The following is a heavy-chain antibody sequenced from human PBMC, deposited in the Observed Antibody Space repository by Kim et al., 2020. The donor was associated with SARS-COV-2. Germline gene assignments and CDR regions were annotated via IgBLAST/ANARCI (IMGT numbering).Heavy chain of an antibody. CDR1: GGSISSSSYY. J-gene: IGHJ6*02. D-gene: IGHD3-9*01. CDR2: IYYSGST. CDR3: ATRQLTYYYYGMDV. V-gene: IGHV4-39*01. Sequence: SETLSLTCTVSGGSISSSSYYWGWIRQPPGKGLEWIGSIYYSGSTYYNPSLKSRVTISVDTSKNQFSLKLSSVTAADTAVYYCATRQLTYYYYGMDVWGQGTTVTVSS.